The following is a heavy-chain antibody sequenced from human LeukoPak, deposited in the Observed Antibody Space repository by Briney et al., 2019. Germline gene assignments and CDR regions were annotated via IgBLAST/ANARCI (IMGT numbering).Heavy chain of an antibody. CDR2: ISSSGST. V-gene: IGHV4-61*02. CDR1: GDSISSGDYY. J-gene: IGHJ3*02. CDR3: ARGPYSYDSSGAFDI. Sequence: SETLSLTCTVPGDSISSGDYYWSWIRQPAGKGLEWIGRISSSGSTNYNPSLKSRVTISVDTSKNQFSLKLGSVTAADTAVYFCARGPYSYDSSGAFDIWGQGTMVTVSS. D-gene: IGHD3-22*01.